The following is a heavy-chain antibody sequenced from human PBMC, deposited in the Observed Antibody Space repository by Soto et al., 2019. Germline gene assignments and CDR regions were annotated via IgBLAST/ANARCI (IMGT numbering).Heavy chain of an antibody. J-gene: IGHJ6*02. V-gene: IGHV1-2*04. Sequence: SVKVSCKASGYSFTDYHIHWVRQAPGQGLEWLGRINPKSGGTSTAQKFQGWVTMTTDTSISTASMELTGLTSDDTAIYYCARGDSTDCSNGVCSFFYNHDMDVWGQGTTVTVAS. CDR2: INPKSGGT. CDR3: ARGDSTDCSNGVCSFFYNHDMDV. CDR1: GYSFTDYH. D-gene: IGHD2-8*01.